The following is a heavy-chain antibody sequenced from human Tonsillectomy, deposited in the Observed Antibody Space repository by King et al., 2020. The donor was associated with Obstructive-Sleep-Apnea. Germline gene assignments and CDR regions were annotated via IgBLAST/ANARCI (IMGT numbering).Heavy chain of an antibody. Sequence: QLQESGPGLVKPSETLSLTCTVSGYSISNGFYWGWIRQPPGKGLEWIGIIYHTGTTNCNPSLKSRATISVDTSKTQFSLGLTSVTAADTAVYYCARADGYNFGQHTYFDYWGQGTRVTVSS. CDR2: IYHTGTT. V-gene: IGHV4-38-2*02. J-gene: IGHJ4*02. CDR3: ARADGYNFGQHTYFDY. D-gene: IGHD5-24*01. CDR1: GYSISNGFY.